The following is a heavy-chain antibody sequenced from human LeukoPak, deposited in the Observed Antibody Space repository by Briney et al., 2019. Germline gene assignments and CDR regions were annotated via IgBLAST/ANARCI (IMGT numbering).Heavy chain of an antibody. Sequence: GGSLRLSCATSGVTFSKYSMQWVRQAPGKGLEWVAFVRFDTSQIYYADSVKGRFTISRDNSKSTLYLQMDSLRAEDTAVYYCAKDTLRSAEGYFWGQGILVTVSS. D-gene: IGHD3-22*01. CDR2: VRFDTSQI. J-gene: IGHJ4*02. CDR1: GVTFSKYS. V-gene: IGHV3-30*02. CDR3: AKDTLRSAEGYF.